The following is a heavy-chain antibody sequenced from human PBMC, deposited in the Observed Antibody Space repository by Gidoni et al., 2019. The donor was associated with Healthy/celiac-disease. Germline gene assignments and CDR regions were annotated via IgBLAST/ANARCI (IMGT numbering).Heavy chain of an antibody. J-gene: IGHJ2*01. CDR2: IYYSGSN. Sequence: QVQLQESGPGLVKPSDPLPLTCTDPGGFISRYYWTWIRQPPGKGLEWIGYIYYSGSNNYNPSLKSRVTISVDTSKNQFSLKLRSVTAADTAVYYCARLVVSGSYYNRVAGNWYFDLWGRGTLVTVSS. V-gene: IGHV4-59*07. D-gene: IGHD3-10*01. CDR1: GGFISRYY. CDR3: ARLVVSGSYYNRVAGNWYFDL.